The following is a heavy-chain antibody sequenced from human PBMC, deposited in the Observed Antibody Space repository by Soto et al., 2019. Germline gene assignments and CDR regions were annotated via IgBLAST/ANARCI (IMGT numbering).Heavy chain of an antibody. CDR2: ISSSSSYI. CDR1: GFTFSSYS. J-gene: IGHJ4*02. D-gene: IGHD1-26*01. CDR3: ARDRKWEPTVY. Sequence: GGSLRLSCAASGFTFSSYSMNWFRQAPGKGLEWVSSISSSSSYIYYADSVKGRFTISRDNAKNSLYLQMNSLRAEDTAVYYCARDRKWEPTVYWGQGTLVTVSS. V-gene: IGHV3-21*01.